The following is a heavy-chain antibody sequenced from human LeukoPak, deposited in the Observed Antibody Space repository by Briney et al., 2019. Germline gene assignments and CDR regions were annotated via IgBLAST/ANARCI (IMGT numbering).Heavy chain of an antibody. D-gene: IGHD4-17*01. J-gene: IGHJ4*02. CDR2: INWNGGST. CDR1: GFTFDDYG. V-gene: IGHV3-20*04. Sequence: GESLRLSCAASGFTFDDYGMSWVRHAPGKGLEWVSGINWNGGSTGYADSVKGRFTISRDNAKNSLYLQMNSLRAEDTALYYCARAGGDYGDGYAYFDYWGQGTLVTVSS. CDR3: ARAGGDYGDGYAYFDY.